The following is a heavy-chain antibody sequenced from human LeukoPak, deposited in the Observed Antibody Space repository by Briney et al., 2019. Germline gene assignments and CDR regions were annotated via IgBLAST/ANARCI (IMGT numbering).Heavy chain of an antibody. CDR2: INQEGSEK. J-gene: IGHJ4*02. Sequence: GGSLRLSCAASGFNFKTYWMTWVRQAPGRGLERVAKINQEGSEKYYVDSVQGRFTISRDNADNSLYLQMNSLRAEDTAIYYCTRVGYIDEGIDYWGQGTLVTVSS. CDR3: TRVGYIDEGIDY. V-gene: IGHV3-7*04. D-gene: IGHD5-24*01. CDR1: GFNFKTYW.